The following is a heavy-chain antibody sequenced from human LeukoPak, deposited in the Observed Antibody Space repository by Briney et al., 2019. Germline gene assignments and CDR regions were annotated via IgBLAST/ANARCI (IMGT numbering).Heavy chain of an antibody. J-gene: IGHJ4*02. CDR1: GDSVSSNSAA. Sequence: SQTLSLTCATSGDSVSSNSAAWHWIRQSPSRGLEWLGRTYYRSKWYNDYAVSVKSRITINPDTSKNQFSLQLNSVTPEDTAVYYCARGYCSGGSCYDLGYFDYWGQGTLVTVSS. D-gene: IGHD2-15*01. V-gene: IGHV6-1*01. CDR3: ARGYCSGGSCYDLGYFDY. CDR2: TYYRSKWYN.